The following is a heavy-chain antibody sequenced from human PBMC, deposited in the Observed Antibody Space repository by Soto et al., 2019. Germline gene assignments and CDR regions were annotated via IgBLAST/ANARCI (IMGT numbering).Heavy chain of an antibody. J-gene: IGHJ5*02. CDR3: VGLSGWFDP. V-gene: IGHV4-59*01. Sequence: SETLSLTCTVSGGSISSYYWSWIRQPPGKGLEWIGYIYYSGSTNYNPSLKSRVTISVDTSKNQFSLKLSSVTAADTAVYYCVGLSGWFDPWGQGTLVTVSS. CDR1: GGSISSYY. CDR2: IYYSGST.